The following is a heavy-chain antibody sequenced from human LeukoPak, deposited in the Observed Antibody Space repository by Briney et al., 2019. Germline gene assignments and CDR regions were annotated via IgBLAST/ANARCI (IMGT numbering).Heavy chain of an antibody. CDR3: ARGDSLTFLDAFDI. V-gene: IGHV1-24*01. J-gene: IGHJ3*02. CDR2: FDPENRKT. CDR1: VFTLTELS. D-gene: IGHD2/OR15-2a*01. Sequence: GASVKVSCKVSVFTLTELSIHWVRQAPGKGPEWTGGFDPENRKTVYAQKFQGRVTMTEDTSTDTAYMEVTSLRFEDTAVYYCARGDSLTFLDAFDIWGQGTTVTVSS.